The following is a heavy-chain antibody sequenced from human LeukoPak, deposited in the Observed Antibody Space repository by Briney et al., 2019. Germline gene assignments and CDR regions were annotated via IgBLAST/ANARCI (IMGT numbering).Heavy chain of an antibody. CDR3: ARDFKPLGYYGGDCFPTCFDP. CDR1: GYTFTGYY. J-gene: IGHJ5*02. CDR2: INPDSGVT. D-gene: IGHD2-21*01. V-gene: IGHV1-2*02. Sequence: ASVKVSCKSSGYTFTGYYLHWVRQAPGQGLEWMGWINPDSGVTNYTQKFQGRVTMTRDTSIDTAYMELNSLTSDDTAVYYCARDFKPLGYYGGDCFPTCFDPWGQGTLVTVAS.